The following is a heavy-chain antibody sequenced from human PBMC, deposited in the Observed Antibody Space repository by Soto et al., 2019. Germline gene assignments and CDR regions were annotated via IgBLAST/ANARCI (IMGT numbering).Heavy chain of an antibody. D-gene: IGHD5-12*01. Sequence: SCAASGSTCSSYAMISVRQAPWKGQEWVSAISGSGGSTYYADSVKGRFTISRDNSKNTLYLQMNSLRAEDTAVYYSAKPDDGDIVATILRLGSPFDYWGHGTLVTVSS. V-gene: IGHV3-23*01. CDR1: GSTCSSYA. CDR2: ISGSGGST. CDR3: AKPDDGDIVATILRLGSPFDY. J-gene: IGHJ4*01.